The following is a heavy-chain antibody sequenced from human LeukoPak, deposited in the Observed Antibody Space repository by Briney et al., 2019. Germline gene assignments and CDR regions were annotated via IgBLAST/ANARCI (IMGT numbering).Heavy chain of an antibody. CDR2: IYYSGST. V-gene: IGHV4-39*01. J-gene: IGHJ5*02. CDR1: GGSISSSSYY. D-gene: IGHD3-10*01. Sequence: PSETLSLTCTVSGGSISSSSYYWGWIRQPPGKGLEWIGSIYYSGSTYYNPSLKSRVTISVDTSKNQFSLKLSSVTAADTAVYYCARGCGHLLWFGEFRGGNWFDPWGQGTLVTVSS. CDR3: ARGCGHLLWFGEFRGGNWFDP.